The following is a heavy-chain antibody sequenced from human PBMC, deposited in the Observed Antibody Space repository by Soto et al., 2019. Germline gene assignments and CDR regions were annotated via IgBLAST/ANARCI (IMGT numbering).Heavy chain of an antibody. CDR3: VREGSIGVSGDDY. J-gene: IGHJ4*02. CDR1: GFTFSSYA. Sequence: EVQLLESGGGLVQPGGSLRLSCATSGFTFSSYAMTWVRQAPGKGLEWVALILGGSGKTYYADSVKGRFTISRDNSKNTLSLQMNSLRAADSAVYYWVREGSIGVSGDDYWGQGTLVTVSS. CDR2: ILGGSGKT. V-gene: IGHV3-23*01. D-gene: IGHD6-19*01.